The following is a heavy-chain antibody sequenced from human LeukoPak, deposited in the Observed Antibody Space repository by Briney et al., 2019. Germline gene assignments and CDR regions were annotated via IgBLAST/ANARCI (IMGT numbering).Heavy chain of an antibody. V-gene: IGHV3-30*04. CDR1: GFTFSSYA. Sequence: GGSLRLSCAASGFTFSSYAMRWVRQAPGKLLEWVAVISYDGSNKYYADSVKGRFTISSDNSQNTLYLQMNSLRAEDTAVYYCARDPLWFAYYMDVWRKGTTVTVSS. J-gene: IGHJ6*03. CDR2: ISYDGSNK. CDR3: ARDPLWFAYYMDV. D-gene: IGHD3-10*01.